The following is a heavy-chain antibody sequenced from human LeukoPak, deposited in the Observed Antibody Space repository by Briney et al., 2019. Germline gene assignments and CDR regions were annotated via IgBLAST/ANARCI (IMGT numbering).Heavy chain of an antibody. CDR1: GFTFRTYV. Sequence: GGSLRLSCAASGFTFRTYVMYWVRQAPGRGLEYVSAISGDGYSTYADSVKGRFTISRDNSKNTLYLQMSSLRAEDTAVCYCVKAQGYCSGGTCHFDYWGQGTLVTVSS. D-gene: IGHD2-15*01. J-gene: IGHJ4*02. V-gene: IGHV3-64D*06. CDR3: VKAQGYCSGGTCHFDY. CDR2: ISGDGYST.